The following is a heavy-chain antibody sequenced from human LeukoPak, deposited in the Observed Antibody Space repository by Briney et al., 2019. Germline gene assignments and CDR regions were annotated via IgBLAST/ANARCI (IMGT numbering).Heavy chain of an antibody. D-gene: IGHD3-10*02. V-gene: IGHV3-21*01. CDR1: GFTFSSYS. Sequence: GGSLRLSCAASGFTFSSYSFNWVRQAPGQGLEWVSSISSSRNDIYYADSVKGRFTISRDNAKSSLYLQMNSLRAEDTAIYYYAELGITMIGGVWGKGTTVTISS. J-gene: IGHJ6*04. CDR2: ISSSRNDI. CDR3: AELGITMIGGV.